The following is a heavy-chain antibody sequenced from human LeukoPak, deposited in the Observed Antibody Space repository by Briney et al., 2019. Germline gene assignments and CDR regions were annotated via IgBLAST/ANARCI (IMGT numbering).Heavy chain of an antibody. CDR1: GFIFSTYG. CDR2: IWFDGTEK. CDR3: ARVGGDYAHYNYHYGMDI. V-gene: IGHV3-33*01. Sequence: PGGSLRLSCTVSGFIFSTYGMHWVRQAPGKGLEWVAIIWFDGTEKYYADSVKGRFTISRDNSKNTLYLQMNSQRVEDAAVYYCARVGGDYAHYNYHYGMDIWGQGTTVAVSS. J-gene: IGHJ6*02. D-gene: IGHD4-17*01.